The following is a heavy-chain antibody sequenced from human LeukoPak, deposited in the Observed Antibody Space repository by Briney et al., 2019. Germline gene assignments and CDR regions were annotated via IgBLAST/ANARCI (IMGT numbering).Heavy chain of an antibody. V-gene: IGHV3-23*01. CDR1: GFTFSSYA. CDR2: ISGSGGST. D-gene: IGHD3-3*01. CDR3: AKRSGYDFWSGFDP. Sequence: GGSLRLSCAASGFTFSSYAMRWVRQAPGKGLEWVSGISGSGGSTSYADSVKGRFTVSRDNSKNTLYLQMSSLRAEDTALYYCAKRSGYDFWSGFDPWGQGTLVIDSS. J-gene: IGHJ5*02.